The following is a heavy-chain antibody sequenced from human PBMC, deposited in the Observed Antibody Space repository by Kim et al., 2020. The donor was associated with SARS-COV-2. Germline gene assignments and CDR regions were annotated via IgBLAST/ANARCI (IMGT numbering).Heavy chain of an antibody. CDR2: IKSKTDGGTI. Sequence: GGSLRLSCAASGFTFNNAYMSWVRQAPGKGLEWVGRIKSKTDGGTIDYAAPVKGRFTISRDDSKNTLYLQMNSLKTEDTAIYYCTTDDYYVSGTYFPGFDYCGQGTLGTVSS. D-gene: IGHD3-10*01. CDR1: GFTFNNAY. CDR3: TTDDYYVSGTYFPGFDY. J-gene: IGHJ4*02. V-gene: IGHV3-15*01.